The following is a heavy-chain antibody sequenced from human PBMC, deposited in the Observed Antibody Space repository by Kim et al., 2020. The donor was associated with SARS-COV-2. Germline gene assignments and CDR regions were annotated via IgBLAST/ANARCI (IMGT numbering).Heavy chain of an antibody. V-gene: IGHV1-3*01. CDR3: ARSPAISAFTDY. J-gene: IGHJ4*02. D-gene: IGHD3-3*02. CDR2: NT. Sequence: NTKYSQRFQGRDPITRDASAGTAYMELSSLRSEDTAVYYCARSPAISAFTDYWGQGTLVTVSS.